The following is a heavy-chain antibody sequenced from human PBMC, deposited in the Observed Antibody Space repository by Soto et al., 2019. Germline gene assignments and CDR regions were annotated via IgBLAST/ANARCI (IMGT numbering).Heavy chain of an antibody. CDR1: GYTFTSYY. CDR3: ARAPPGGGDCLIDY. CDR2: INPSGGST. V-gene: IGHV1-46*03. Sequence: QVQLVQSGAEVKKPGASVKVSCKASGYTFTSYYMHWVRQAPGQGLEWMGIINPSGGSTSYAQKFQVRDTMTRDTSTSTDYMELSSLRSEDTAVYYCARAPPGGGDCLIDYWGQGTLVTVSA. J-gene: IGHJ4*02. D-gene: IGHD2-21*02.